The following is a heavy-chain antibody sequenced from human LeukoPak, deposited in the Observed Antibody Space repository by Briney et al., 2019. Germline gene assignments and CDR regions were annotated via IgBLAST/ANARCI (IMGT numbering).Heavy chain of an antibody. J-gene: IGHJ4*02. D-gene: IGHD6-13*01. Sequence: GGSLRLSCAASGFTVSSKYMSWVRQAPGKGLEWVSAISGSGGSTYYADSVKGRFTISRDNSKNTLYLQMNSLRAEDTAVYYCAKDREQQLVNYFDYWGQGTLVTVSS. CDR1: GFTVSSKY. CDR3: AKDREQQLVNYFDY. V-gene: IGHV3-23*01. CDR2: ISGSGGST.